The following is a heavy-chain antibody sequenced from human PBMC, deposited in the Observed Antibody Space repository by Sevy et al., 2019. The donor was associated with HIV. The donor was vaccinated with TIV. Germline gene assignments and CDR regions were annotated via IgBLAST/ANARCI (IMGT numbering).Heavy chain of an antibody. D-gene: IGHD2-2*01. CDR3: ARVQGYCSSTSCLFWRGQDYYYYMDV. CDR2: ISAYNGNT. Sequence: ASVKVSCKASGYTFTSYGISWVRQAPGQGLEWMGWISAYNGNTNYAQKLQGRVTMTTDTSTSTAYMELRSLRSDDTAVYYCARVQGYCSSTSCLFWRGQDYYYYMDVWGKGTTVTVSS. CDR1: GYTFTSYG. J-gene: IGHJ6*03. V-gene: IGHV1-18*01.